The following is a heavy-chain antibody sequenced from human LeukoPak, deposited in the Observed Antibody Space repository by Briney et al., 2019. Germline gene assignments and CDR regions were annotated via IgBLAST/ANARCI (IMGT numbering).Heavy chain of an antibody. J-gene: IGHJ4*02. CDR2: ISGSGGST. CDR1: GFTFSSYE. Sequence: GGSLRLSCAASGFTFSSYEMNWVRQAPGKGLEWVSAISGSGGSTYYADSVKGRFTIPRDNSKNTLYLQMNSLRAEDTAVYYCAKDRDTAMVSPFDYWGQGTLVTVSS. CDR3: AKDRDTAMVSPFDY. V-gene: IGHV3-23*01. D-gene: IGHD5-18*01.